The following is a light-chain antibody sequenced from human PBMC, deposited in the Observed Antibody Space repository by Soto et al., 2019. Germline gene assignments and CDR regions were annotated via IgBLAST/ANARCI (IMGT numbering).Light chain of an antibody. CDR2: DVN. J-gene: IGLJ2*01. CDR1: SSDLGTYHY. V-gene: IGLV2-14*03. CDR3: SSYTYSSTVI. Sequence: QSVLTQPASVSGSPGQLITISCTGTSSDLGTYHYVSWYQQYPGKAPKLIIFDVNSRPSWVSERFLGSKSGNTASLAVSGLQAEYEADYYCSSYTYSSTVIFGGGTKLTVL.